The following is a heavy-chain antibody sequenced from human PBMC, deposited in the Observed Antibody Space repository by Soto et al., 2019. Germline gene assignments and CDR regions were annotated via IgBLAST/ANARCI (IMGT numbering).Heavy chain of an antibody. V-gene: IGHV1-69*01. Sequence: QVQLVQSGAEVKKPGSSVKVSCKASGGTFSSYAISWVRQAPGQGLEWMGGIIPIFGTANYAQKFQGRVTITADASTSTAYMALSSLRSEDTAVYYCARARSITMVRGVMAYDYWGQGTLVTVSS. J-gene: IGHJ4*02. D-gene: IGHD3-10*01. CDR2: IIPIFGTA. CDR1: GGTFSSYA. CDR3: ARARSITMVRGVMAYDY.